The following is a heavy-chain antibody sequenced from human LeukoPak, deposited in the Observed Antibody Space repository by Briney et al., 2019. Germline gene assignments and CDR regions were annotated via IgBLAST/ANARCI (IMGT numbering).Heavy chain of an antibody. Sequence: SETLSLTCTVSGGSISSYYWSWIRQPPGKGLEWIGYIYYSGSTNYNPSLKSRVTISVDTSKNQFSLKLSSVTAADTAVYYCARERPGIVAAGKNWFDPWGQGTLVTVSS. CDR1: GGSISSYY. V-gene: IGHV4-59*01. D-gene: IGHD6-13*01. CDR2: IYYSGST. J-gene: IGHJ5*02. CDR3: ARERPGIVAAGKNWFDP.